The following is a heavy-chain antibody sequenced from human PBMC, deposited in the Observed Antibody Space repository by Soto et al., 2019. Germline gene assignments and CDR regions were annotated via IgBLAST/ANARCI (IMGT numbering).Heavy chain of an antibody. CDR1: GGSISSYY. CDR3: ARRTMVRGNSWFDP. CDR2: IYYSGST. D-gene: IGHD3-10*01. V-gene: IGHV4-59*01. Sequence: SETLSLTCTVSGGSISSYYWSWIRQPPGKGLEWIGYIYYSGSTNYNPSLKSRVTISVDTSKNQFSLKLSSVTAADTAMYYCARRTMVRGNSWFDPWGQGTLVTVSS. J-gene: IGHJ5*02.